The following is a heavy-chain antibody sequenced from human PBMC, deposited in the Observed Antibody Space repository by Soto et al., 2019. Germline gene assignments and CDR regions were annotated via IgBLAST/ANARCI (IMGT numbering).Heavy chain of an antibody. CDR2: IIPIFGTA. Sequence: SVKVSFKSSGGTFSSCSISWVRQAPGQGLEWMGGIIPIFGTANYAQKFQGRVTITADESTSTAYMELSSLRSEDTAVYYCARAGEGGGYYYYGMDVWGQGTTVTVSS. J-gene: IGHJ6*02. CDR1: GGTFSSCS. D-gene: IGHD3-16*01. CDR3: ARAGEGGGYYYYGMDV. V-gene: IGHV1-69*13.